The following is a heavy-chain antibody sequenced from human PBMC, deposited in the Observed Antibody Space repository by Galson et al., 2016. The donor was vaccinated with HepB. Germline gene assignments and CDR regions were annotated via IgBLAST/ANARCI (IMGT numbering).Heavy chain of an antibody. Sequence: SLRLSCAASGFTFGSYGMNWVRQAPGKGLEWISYINSLSTAAYYAYSVKGRFFISRDNVRNSVFLQMNSLSDEDTAVYYCARAGHGSGSYYDYSYFAMDVWGQGTTVTVSS. V-gene: IGHV3-48*02. CDR1: GFTFGSYG. CDR2: INSLSTAA. D-gene: IGHD3-10*01. CDR3: ARAGHGSGSYYDYSYFAMDV. J-gene: IGHJ6*02.